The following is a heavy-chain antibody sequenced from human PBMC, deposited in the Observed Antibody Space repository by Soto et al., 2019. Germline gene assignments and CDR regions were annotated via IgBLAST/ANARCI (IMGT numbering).Heavy chain of an antibody. Sequence: PSETLSLTCNVSGASLSRYYWSWIRQSPGKGLEWLGYVYYTGSTNYSPSLRSRVSISVDTSKNEFSLRLSSVTAADTAVYFCARSVAVPGAHIDYWGQGTQVTVSS. V-gene: IGHV4-59*01. CDR3: ARSVAVPGAHIDY. CDR1: GASLSRYY. J-gene: IGHJ4*02. CDR2: VYYTGST. D-gene: IGHD6-19*01.